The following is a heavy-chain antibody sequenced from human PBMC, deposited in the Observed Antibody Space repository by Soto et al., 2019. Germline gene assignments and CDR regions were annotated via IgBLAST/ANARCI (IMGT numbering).Heavy chain of an antibody. Sequence: ASVKVSCKASGYTFTGYYMHWVRQAPGQGLEWMGWINPNSGGTNYAQKFQGWVTMTRDTSISTAYMELSRLRSDDTAVYYCARDPHQYYYDSSGYYDYWGQGTLVTVSS. CDR1: GYTFTGYY. CDR2: INPNSGGT. CDR3: ARDPHQYYYDSSGYYDY. J-gene: IGHJ4*02. D-gene: IGHD3-22*01. V-gene: IGHV1-2*04.